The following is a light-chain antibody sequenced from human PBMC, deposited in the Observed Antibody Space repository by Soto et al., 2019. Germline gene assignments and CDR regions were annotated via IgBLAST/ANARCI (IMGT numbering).Light chain of an antibody. CDR2: SAS. CDR1: QGIITY. Sequence: DIQMTQSPSSVSASVGDRVSITCRASQGIITYLAWYQQRPGQAPKLLIHSASLLQTGVQPRFSGTGSGTLFTLTISSLQPEDSATYYCQQAKSFPRTFGQGTKV. J-gene: IGKJ1*01. CDR3: QQAKSFPRT. V-gene: IGKV1-12*01.